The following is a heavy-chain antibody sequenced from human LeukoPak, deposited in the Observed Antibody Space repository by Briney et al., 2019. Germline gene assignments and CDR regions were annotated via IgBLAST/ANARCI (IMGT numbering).Heavy chain of an antibody. D-gene: IGHD3-16*02. CDR1: GGSISSYY. CDR3: ARRRNYVWGSYRSQYNWFDP. J-gene: IGHJ5*02. V-gene: IGHV4-59*12. Sequence: SETLSLTCTVSGGSISSYYWSWIRQPPGKGLEWIGYIYYSGSTNYNPSLKSRVTISVDTSKNQFSLKLSSVTAADTAVYYCARRRNYVWGSYRSQYNWFDPWGQGTLVTVSS. CDR2: IYYSGST.